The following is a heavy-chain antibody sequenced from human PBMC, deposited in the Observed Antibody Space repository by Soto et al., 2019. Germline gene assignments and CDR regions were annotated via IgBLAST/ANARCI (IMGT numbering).Heavy chain of an antibody. CDR3: VRGGGGGLYDP. Sequence: GGSLRLSCAASGFTFSSYSMNWARQAPGRGLEWVAAISGTSDYIYYADSVKGRFTISRDNAKTSLYLQMMSLTAEDTAIYYCVRGGGGGLYDPWGQGTMVTVSS. J-gene: IGHJ5*02. CDR2: ISGTSDYI. CDR1: GFTFSSYS. D-gene: IGHD2-15*01. V-gene: IGHV3-21*01.